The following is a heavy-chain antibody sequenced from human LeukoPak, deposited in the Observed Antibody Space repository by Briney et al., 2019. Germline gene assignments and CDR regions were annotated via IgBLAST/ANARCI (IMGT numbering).Heavy chain of an antibody. CDR1: GGSFSGYY. CDR2: INHSGST. CDR3: ARVGNYDFWSGYYLHYYYGMDV. D-gene: IGHD3-3*01. V-gene: IGHV4-34*01. J-gene: IGHJ6*02. Sequence: SETLSLACAVYGGSFSGYYWSWIRQPPGKGLEWIGEINHSGSTNYNPSLKSRVTISVDTSKNQFSLKLSSVTAADTAVYYCARVGNYDFWSGYYLHYYYGMDVWGQGTTVTVSS.